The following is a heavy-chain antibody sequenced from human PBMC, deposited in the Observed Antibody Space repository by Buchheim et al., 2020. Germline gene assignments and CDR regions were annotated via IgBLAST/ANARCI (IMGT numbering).Heavy chain of an antibody. Sequence: EVQLMESGGGLVQPGGSLRLSCAASGFTVSGNFLHWVRQAPGKGLEWVSIIYSSDSTYYADSVKGRLTISRDTSKNTLYLQMNSLRVEDTAVYYCARAGFNNYYILQYWGQGTL. J-gene: IGHJ4*02. D-gene: IGHD4-11*01. CDR2: IYSSDST. CDR1: GFTVSGNF. CDR3: ARAGFNNYYILQY. V-gene: IGHV3-66*01.